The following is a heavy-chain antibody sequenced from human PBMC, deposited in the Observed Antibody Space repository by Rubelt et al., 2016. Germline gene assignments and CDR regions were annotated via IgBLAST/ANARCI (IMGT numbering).Heavy chain of an antibody. CDR3: ASRGRYYGSGSYPPRTGIVDY. CDR2: INHSGST. D-gene: IGHD3-10*01. J-gene: IGHJ4*02. V-gene: IGHV4-34*01. Sequence: QVQLQQWGAGLLKPSETLSLTCAVYGGSFSGYYWSWIRQPPGKGLEWIGEINHSGSTNYNPSLKSRVTIPVDTSKNQFSLKLSSVTAADTAVYYCASRGRYYGSGSYPPRTGIVDYWGQGTLVTVSS. CDR1: GGSFSGYY.